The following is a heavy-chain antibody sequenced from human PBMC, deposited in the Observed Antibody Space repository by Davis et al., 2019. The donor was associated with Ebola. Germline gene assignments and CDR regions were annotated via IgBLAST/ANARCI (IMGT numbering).Heavy chain of an antibody. V-gene: IGHV3-23*01. CDR1: GLTFSSYA. J-gene: IGHJ4*02. CDR2: ISGSGGST. CDR3: AKDLGDIVVVPAAKDY. Sequence: GESLKISCAASGLTFSSYAMSWVRQAPGKGLEWVSAISGSGGSTYYADSVKGRFTISRDNSKNTLYLQMNSLRAEDTAVYYCAKDLGDIVVVPAAKDYWGQGTLVTVSS. D-gene: IGHD2-2*01.